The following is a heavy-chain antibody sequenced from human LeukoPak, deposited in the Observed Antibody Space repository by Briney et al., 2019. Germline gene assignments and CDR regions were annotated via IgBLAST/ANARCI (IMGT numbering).Heavy chain of an antibody. CDR2: ISSSSSYI. Sequence: GGSPRLSCAASGFTFSSYSMNWVRQAPGKGLEWVSSISSSSSYIYYADSVKGRLTISRDNAKNSLYLQMNSLRAEDTAVYYCARAPGSYYYFDYWGQGTLVTVSS. CDR3: ARAPGSYYYFDY. V-gene: IGHV3-21*01. J-gene: IGHJ4*02. D-gene: IGHD1-26*01. CDR1: GFTFSSYS.